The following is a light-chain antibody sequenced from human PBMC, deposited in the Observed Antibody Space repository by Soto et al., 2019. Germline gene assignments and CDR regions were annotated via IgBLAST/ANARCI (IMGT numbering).Light chain of an antibody. J-gene: IGKJ3*01. CDR2: AAS. CDR3: QKYNSAPFT. Sequence: DIQMTQSPSSLSASVGDRVAITCRASQGISNYLAWYQQKPGKVPKLLIYAASTLQSGVPSRFSGSGSETNFSLTSSSLLPEVVATFYCQKYNSAPFTFGPETKMDIK. CDR1: QGISNY. V-gene: IGKV1-27*01.